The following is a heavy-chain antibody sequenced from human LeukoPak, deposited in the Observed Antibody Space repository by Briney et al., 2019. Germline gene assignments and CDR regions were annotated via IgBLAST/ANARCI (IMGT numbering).Heavy chain of an antibody. Sequence: PGGSLRLSCAASGFTFSSYEMNWVRQAPGKGLEWVSSISSSSSYIYYADSVKGRFTISRDNAKNSLYLQMNSLRAEDTAVYYCARERFGATRIVGATHFDYWGQGTLVTVSS. CDR1: GFTFSSYE. CDR2: ISSSSSYI. CDR3: ARERFGATRIVGATHFDY. D-gene: IGHD1-26*01. J-gene: IGHJ4*02. V-gene: IGHV3-21*01.